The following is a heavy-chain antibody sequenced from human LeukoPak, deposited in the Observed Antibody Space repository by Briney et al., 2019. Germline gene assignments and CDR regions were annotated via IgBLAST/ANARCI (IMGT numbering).Heavy chain of an antibody. CDR1: GFTFSSYW. V-gene: IGHV3-74*01. D-gene: IGHD3-10*01. J-gene: IGHJ4*02. CDR3: ARGGVPGGFDD. Sequence: GGSLRLSCAASGFTFSSYWMKWARQAPGKGLVWVSHIKGDGSGTSYADSVKGRFTISRDNAKNTLYLQMNTLRGEDTAVYYCARGGVPGGFDDWGQGTLVTVSS. CDR2: IKGDGSGT.